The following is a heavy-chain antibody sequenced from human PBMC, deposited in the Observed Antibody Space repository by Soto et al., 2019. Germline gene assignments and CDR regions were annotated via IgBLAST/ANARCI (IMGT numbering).Heavy chain of an antibody. Sequence: GASVKVSCTASGYTFTDYYMHWARQAPGQGLEWMGIINPSVGSTTYAQKFQGRVIMTRGTSAKTVYMQLSSLRSEDTAVYYCVRDHEDYYDSSGYNDAFDIWGQGTMVTVSS. CDR1: GYTFTDYY. J-gene: IGHJ3*02. D-gene: IGHD3-22*01. V-gene: IGHV1-46*01. CDR2: INPSVGST. CDR3: VRDHEDYYDSSGYNDAFDI.